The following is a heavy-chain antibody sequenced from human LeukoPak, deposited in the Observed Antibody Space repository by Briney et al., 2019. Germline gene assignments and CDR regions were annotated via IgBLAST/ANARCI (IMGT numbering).Heavy chain of an antibody. Sequence: GGSLRLSCAASGFTFRSYSMNWVRQAPGKGLEWVSYISSSSSTIYYADSVKGRFTISRDNSKNTLYLQMNSLRAEDTAVYYCARENQQYDYSNYRASYYGMAVWGQGTTVTVSS. CDR3: ARENQQYDYSNYRASYYGMAV. D-gene: IGHD4-11*01. V-gene: IGHV3-48*04. CDR1: GFTFRSYS. J-gene: IGHJ6*02. CDR2: ISSSSSTI.